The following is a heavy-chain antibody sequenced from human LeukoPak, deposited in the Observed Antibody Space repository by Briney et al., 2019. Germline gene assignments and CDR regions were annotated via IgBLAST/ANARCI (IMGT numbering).Heavy chain of an antibody. D-gene: IGHD3-9*01. CDR3: ARRPPYYDILTGYYMPYCFDY. CDR1: GGSFSGYY. CDR2: INHSGST. Sequence: SETLSLTCAVYGGSFSGYYWSWIRQPPGKGLEWIGEINHSGSTNYNPSLKSRVTISVDTSKNQFSLKLSSVTAADTAVYYCARRPPYYDILTGYYMPYCFDYWGQGTLVTVSS. J-gene: IGHJ4*02. V-gene: IGHV4-34*01.